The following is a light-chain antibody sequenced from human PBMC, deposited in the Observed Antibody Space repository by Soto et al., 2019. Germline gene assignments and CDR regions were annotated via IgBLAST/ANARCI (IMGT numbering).Light chain of an antibody. CDR3: MQGVQMPPIT. CDR1: QSLQHSNGYNY. Sequence: DIVMTQSPLSLPVTPGEPASISCRSSQSLQHSNGYNYLDWYFQKPGQSPQLLIHLASNRAFGVPVRFSGSGSCTDFTLNISSVEAEYVGLYYCMQGVQMPPITFVQGTRLEIK. J-gene: IGKJ5*01. V-gene: IGKV2-28*01. CDR2: LAS.